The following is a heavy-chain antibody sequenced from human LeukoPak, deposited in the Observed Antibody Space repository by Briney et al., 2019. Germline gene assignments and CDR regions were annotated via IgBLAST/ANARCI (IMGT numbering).Heavy chain of an antibody. CDR2: IYYSGST. Sequence: PSETLSLTCTVSGGSISSSSYYWGWIRQPPGKGLEWIGSIYYSGSTYYNPSLKSRVTISVDTSKNQFSLKLSSVTAADTAVYYCAREVGGSWTLEGMDVWGQGTTVTVSS. CDR3: AREVGGSWTLEGMDV. CDR1: GGSISSSSYY. D-gene: IGHD6-13*01. J-gene: IGHJ6*02. V-gene: IGHV4-39*02.